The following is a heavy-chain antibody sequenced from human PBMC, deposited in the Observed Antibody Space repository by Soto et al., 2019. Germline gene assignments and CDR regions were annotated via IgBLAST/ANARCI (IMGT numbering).Heavy chain of an antibody. V-gene: IGHV3-11*01. CDR3: ARASETTVTTRYFDY. Sequence: GGSLRLSCAASGFTFSDYYMSWIRQAPGKGLEWVSYISSSGSTIYYADSVKGRFTISRDNAKNSLYLQMNSLRAEDTAVYYCARASETTVTTRYFDYWGQGTLVTVSS. CDR2: ISSSGSTI. J-gene: IGHJ4*02. CDR1: GFTFSDYY. D-gene: IGHD4-17*01.